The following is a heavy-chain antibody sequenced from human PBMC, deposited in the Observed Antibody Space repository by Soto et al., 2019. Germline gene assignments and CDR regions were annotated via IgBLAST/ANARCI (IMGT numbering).Heavy chain of an antibody. D-gene: IGHD1-7*01. CDR3: AKNQERELPRVIDF. Sequence: GGSLRLSCATSGLTFSNYAMSWVRQAPGGGLEWVSSMSGSSSTTYYADSVRGRFTISRDRSKNTLYLQMSSLRAEDTALYYCAKNQERELPRVIDFWGQGTLVTVS. V-gene: IGHV3-23*01. CDR1: GLTFSNYA. CDR2: MSGSSSTT. J-gene: IGHJ4*02.